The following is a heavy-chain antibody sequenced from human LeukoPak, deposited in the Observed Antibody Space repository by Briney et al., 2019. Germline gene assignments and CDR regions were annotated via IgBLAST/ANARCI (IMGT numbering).Heavy chain of an antibody. V-gene: IGHV3-21*01. CDR1: GFTFSSYS. D-gene: IGHD5-12*01. Sequence: KPGGSLRLFCAASGFTFSSYSMNWVRQAPGKGLEWVSSISSSSSYIYYADSVKGRFTISRDNAKNSLYLQMNSLRAEDTAVYYCARDLTDIVATMGDYWRQGTLVTVSS. J-gene: IGHJ4*02. CDR2: ISSSSSYI. CDR3: ARDLTDIVATMGDY.